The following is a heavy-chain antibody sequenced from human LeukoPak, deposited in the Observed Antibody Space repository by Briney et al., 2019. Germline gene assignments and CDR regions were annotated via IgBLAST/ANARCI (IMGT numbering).Heavy chain of an antibody. V-gene: IGHV3-48*03. Sequence: PGGSLRLSCAASGFTFSSYEMNWVRQAPGKGLEWVSYISSSGSTIYYADSVKGRFTISRDNAKNSLFLQMNSLRADDTAVYYCARGGSWVDYWGQGTLVTVSS. D-gene: IGHD6-13*01. CDR1: GFTFSSYE. CDR3: ARGGSWVDY. J-gene: IGHJ4*02. CDR2: ISSSGSTI.